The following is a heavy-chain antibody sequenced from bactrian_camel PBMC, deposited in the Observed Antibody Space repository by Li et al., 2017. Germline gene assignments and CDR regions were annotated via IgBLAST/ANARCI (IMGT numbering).Heavy chain of an antibody. CDR2: IGADGTT. CDR3: AKYRNSRPESIFDY. CDR1: GYRFSGNC. V-gene: IGHV3S53*01. J-gene: IGHJ4*01. Sequence: HVQLVESGGGSVQSGGSLRLSCAASGYRFSGNCMGWFRQATGKTRGAIAAIGADGTTSYVDSVKGRFTISKDNAKNILYLQMNSLKPEDTAMYYCAKYRNSRPESIFDYWGQGTQVTVS. D-gene: IGHD3*01.